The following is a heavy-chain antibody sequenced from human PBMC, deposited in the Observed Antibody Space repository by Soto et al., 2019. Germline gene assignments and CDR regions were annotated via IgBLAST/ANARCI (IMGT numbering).Heavy chain of an antibody. V-gene: IGHV4-59*01. CDR3: ARDGYDGSGSPYPAY. J-gene: IGHJ4*02. CDR2: VYYLGST. D-gene: IGHD3-10*01. Sequence: PSETLSLTCSVSGGSMSDFFWSWIRQSPERGLEWIGYVYYLGSTDYNPSLKSRVTISVDTSKRQFSLRLSSVTAADAAIYYCARDGYDGSGSPYPAYWGPGTQVTVSS. CDR1: GGSMSDFF.